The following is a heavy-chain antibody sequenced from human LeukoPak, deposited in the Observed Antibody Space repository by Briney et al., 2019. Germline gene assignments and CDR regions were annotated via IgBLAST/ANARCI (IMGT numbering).Heavy chain of an antibody. CDR2: ISYDGSNK. D-gene: IGHD3-22*01. CDR1: GFTFNSYW. CDR3: AREYYDSSGHYYYGMDV. J-gene: IGHJ6*02. Sequence: GGSLRLSCAASGFTFNSYWMSWVRQAPGKGLEWVAVISYDGSNKYYADSVKGRFTISRDNSKNTLYLQMNSLRAEDTAVYYCAREYYDSSGHYYYGMDVWGQGTTVTVSS. V-gene: IGHV3-30-3*01.